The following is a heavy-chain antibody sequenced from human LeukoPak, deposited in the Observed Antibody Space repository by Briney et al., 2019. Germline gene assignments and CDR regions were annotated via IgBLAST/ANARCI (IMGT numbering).Heavy chain of an antibody. Sequence: PGGSLRLSCAASGFTVSSNYMSWVRQAPGKGLEWVPVLYSGGSTYYADSVKGRFTISRDNSKNTLYLQMDSLRAEDTAVYYCARERGVGLWFGESAFDYWGQGTLVTVSS. CDR1: GFTVSSNY. D-gene: IGHD3-10*01. CDR3: ARERGVGLWFGESAFDY. CDR2: LYSGGST. J-gene: IGHJ4*02. V-gene: IGHV3-66*01.